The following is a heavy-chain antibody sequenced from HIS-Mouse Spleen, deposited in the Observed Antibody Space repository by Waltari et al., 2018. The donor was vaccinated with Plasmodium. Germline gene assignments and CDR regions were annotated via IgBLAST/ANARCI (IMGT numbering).Heavy chain of an antibody. CDR2: INHSGRT. J-gene: IGHJ4*02. CDR3: ARGPGYSSGWYYFDY. D-gene: IGHD6-19*01. V-gene: IGHV4-34*01. CDR1: GGSFSGYY. Sequence: QVQLQQWGAGLLKPSETLSLTCAVYGGSFSGYYWGGIRQPPGKGLEWIGEINHSGRTNYNPSRKSRVTISVDTSKNQFSLKLSSVTAADTAVYYCARGPGYSSGWYYFDYWGQGTLVTVSS.